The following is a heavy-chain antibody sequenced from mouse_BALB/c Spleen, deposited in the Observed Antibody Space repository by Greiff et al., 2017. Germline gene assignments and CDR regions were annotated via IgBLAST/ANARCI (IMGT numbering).Heavy chain of an antibody. CDR3: ERQGFAY. Sequence: EVHLVESGGGLVQPGGSLKLSCAASGFTFSSYTMSWVRQTPEKRLEWVAYISNGGGSTYYPDTVKGRFTISRDNAKNTLYLQMSSLKAEDTAMYYCERQGFAYWGQGTLVTVSA. V-gene: IGHV5-12-2*01. J-gene: IGHJ3*01. CDR2: ISNGGGST. CDR1: GFTFSSYT.